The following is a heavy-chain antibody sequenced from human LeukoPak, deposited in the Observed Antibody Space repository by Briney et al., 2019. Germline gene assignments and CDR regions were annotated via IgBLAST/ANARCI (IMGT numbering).Heavy chain of an antibody. J-gene: IGHJ5*02. Sequence: SETLSLTCAVYGGSFSDYYWSWLRQPPGKGLEWIGEINHSGSPNYNPSLKSRVTISVDTSKNRFSLKLTSVTAADTAVYYCATIRTRLGVVIHNWFDPWGQGTLVTVSS. CDR2: INHSGSP. V-gene: IGHV4-34*01. D-gene: IGHD3-22*01. CDR3: ATIRTRLGVVIHNWFDP. CDR1: GGSFSDYY.